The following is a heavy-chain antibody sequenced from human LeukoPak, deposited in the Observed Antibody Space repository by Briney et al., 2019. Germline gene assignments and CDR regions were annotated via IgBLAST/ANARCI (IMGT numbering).Heavy chain of an antibody. CDR3: ASTDYYDSSGYPNGAFDI. CDR2: IYSGGST. J-gene: IGHJ3*02. D-gene: IGHD3-22*01. CDR1: GFTVSSNY. Sequence: GGSLRLSCAASGFTVSSNYMSWVRQAPGKGLEWVSVIYSGGSTYYADSVKGRFTISRDNSKNTLYLQMNSLRAEDTAVYYCASTDYYDSSGYPNGAFDIWGQGTMVTVSS. V-gene: IGHV3-66*01.